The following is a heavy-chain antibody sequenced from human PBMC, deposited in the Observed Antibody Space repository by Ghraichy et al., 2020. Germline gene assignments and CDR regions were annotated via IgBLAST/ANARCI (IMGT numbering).Heavy chain of an antibody. CDR1: GFTFSSYG. J-gene: IGHJ4*02. D-gene: IGHD6-13*01. CDR3: ARGQGSSWPFDY. CDR2: IWYDGSNK. Sequence: GGSLRLSCAASGFTFSSYGMHWVRQAPGKGLEWVAVIWYDGSNKYYADSVKGRFTISRDNSKNTLYLQMNSLRAEDTAVYYCARGQGSSWPFDYWGQGTLVTVSS. V-gene: IGHV3-33*01.